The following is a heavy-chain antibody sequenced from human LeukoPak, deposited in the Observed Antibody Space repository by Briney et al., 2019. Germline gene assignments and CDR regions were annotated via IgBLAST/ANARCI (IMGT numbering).Heavy chain of an antibody. D-gene: IGHD2-15*01. CDR2: ISSNGGST. J-gene: IGHJ4*02. V-gene: IGHV3-64*01. CDR1: GFTFSSYA. CDR3: ARDPSALLTPYFDY. Sequence: PGGSLRLSCAASGFTFSSYAMSWVRQAPGKGLEYVSAISSNGGSTYYANSVKGRFTISRDNSKNTLYLQMGSLRAEDMAVYYCARDPSALLTPYFDYWGQGTLVTVSS.